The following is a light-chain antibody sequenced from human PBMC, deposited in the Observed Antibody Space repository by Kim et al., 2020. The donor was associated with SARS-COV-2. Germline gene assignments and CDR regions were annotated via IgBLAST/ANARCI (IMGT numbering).Light chain of an antibody. V-gene: IGLV1-40*01. CDR2: GNS. CDR3: QSYDDRLSGSV. Sequence: QRVTISCTGSNSNRGAGYDVHWYKQLPGTAPKVLIYGNSNRPSGVPDRISGTKSGTSASLAITGLQAEDEADYYCQSYDDRLSGSVFGGGTQLTVL. J-gene: IGLJ2*01. CDR1: NSNRGAGYD.